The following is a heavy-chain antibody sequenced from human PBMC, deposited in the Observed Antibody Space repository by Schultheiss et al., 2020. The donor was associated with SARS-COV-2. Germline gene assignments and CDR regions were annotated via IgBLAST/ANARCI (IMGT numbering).Heavy chain of an antibody. CDR3: AREVPAAGHFVY. Sequence: SETLSLTCTVSGGSISSYYWSWIRQPAGKGLEWIGRIYTSGSTNYNPSLKSRVTISVDTSKNQFSLKLSSVTAADTAVYFCAREVPAAGHFVYWGQGTLVTVSS. J-gene: IGHJ4*02. V-gene: IGHV4-4*07. CDR1: GGSISSYY. D-gene: IGHD6-13*01. CDR2: IYTSGST.